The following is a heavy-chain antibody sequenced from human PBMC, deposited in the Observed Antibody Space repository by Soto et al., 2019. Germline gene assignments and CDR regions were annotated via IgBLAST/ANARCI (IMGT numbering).Heavy chain of an antibody. CDR1: GGSFSGYY. Sequence: SETLSLTCAVYGGSFSGYYWSWIRQPPGKGLEWIGEINHSGSTNYKPSLKSRVTISLDTSKNHFSLKLSSVTAADTAVYYFARGPLTAYYYDSSGYYSYWGQGTLVTVSS. CDR3: ARGPLTAYYYDSSGYYSY. V-gene: IGHV4-34*01. J-gene: IGHJ4*02. CDR2: INHSGST. D-gene: IGHD3-22*01.